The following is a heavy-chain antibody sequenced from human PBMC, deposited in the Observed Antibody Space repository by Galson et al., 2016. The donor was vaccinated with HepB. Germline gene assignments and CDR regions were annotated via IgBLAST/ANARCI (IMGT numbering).Heavy chain of an antibody. V-gene: IGHV3-7*01. CDR2: INRDGSET. D-gene: IGHD2-8*02. Sequence: SLRLSCAASGFTFTSYSMTWVRQAPGKGLEWVGNINRDGSETNYVDSVKGRFTISRDNAKNSLFLQMNSQRVGDTAVYYCTRGNLVGYWGQGTLVIVSS. J-gene: IGHJ4*02. CDR1: GFTFTSYS. CDR3: TRGNLVGY.